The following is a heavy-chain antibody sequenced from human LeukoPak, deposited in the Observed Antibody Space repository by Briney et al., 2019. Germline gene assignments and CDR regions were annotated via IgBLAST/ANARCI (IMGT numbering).Heavy chain of an antibody. CDR2: IKSKTDGGTT. V-gene: IGHV3-15*01. CDR1: GFTFSNAW. D-gene: IGHD3-22*01. CDR3: TTEHLRSGYYWEFDY. J-gene: IGHJ4*02. Sequence: PGGSLRLSCAASGFTFSNAWMSWVRQAPGKGLEWVGRIKSKTDGGTTDYAAPVKGRFTISRDDSKNTLYLQMNSLRTEDTAVYYCTTEHLRSGYYWEFDYWGQGTLVTVSS.